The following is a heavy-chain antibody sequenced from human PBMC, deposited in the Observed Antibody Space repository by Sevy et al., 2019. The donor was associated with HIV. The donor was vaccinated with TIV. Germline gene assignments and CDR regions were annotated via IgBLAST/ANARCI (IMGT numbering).Heavy chain of an antibody. Sequence: GGSLRLSCAASGFTFSSYAMHWVRQAPGKGLEWVAVISYDGSNKYYADSVKGRFTISRDNSKNTLYLQMNSLRAEDTAVDYCARDGPYSSSWRSDFDYWGQGTLVTVSS. CDR1: GFTFSSYA. CDR3: ARDGPYSSSWRSDFDY. CDR2: ISYDGSNK. D-gene: IGHD6-13*01. J-gene: IGHJ4*02. V-gene: IGHV3-30-3*01.